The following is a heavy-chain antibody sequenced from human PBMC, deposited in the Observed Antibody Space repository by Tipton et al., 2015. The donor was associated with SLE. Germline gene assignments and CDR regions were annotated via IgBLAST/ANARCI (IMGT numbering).Heavy chain of an antibody. D-gene: IGHD3-10*01. CDR3: ARGSWGSDAFDI. V-gene: IGHV4-59*01. Sequence: TLSLTCTVSGGSISSYNWSWIRQPPGKGLEWIGYIYYSGSTNYNPSLKSRVTISVDTSKNQFSLKLSSVTAADTAVYYCARGSWGSDAFDIWGQGTVVTVSS. CDR1: GGSISSYN. CDR2: IYYSGST. J-gene: IGHJ3*02.